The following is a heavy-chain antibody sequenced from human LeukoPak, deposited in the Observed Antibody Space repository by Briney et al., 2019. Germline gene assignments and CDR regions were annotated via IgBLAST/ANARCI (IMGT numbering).Heavy chain of an antibody. J-gene: IGHJ4*02. CDR3: ATIAAAVAIDY. Sequence: ASVKVSCKASGYTFTGYYVHWVRQAPGQGLEWMGWINPYSGDTNYAQKFQGRVTITADKSTSTAYMELSSLRSEDTAVYYCATIAAAVAIDYWGQGTLVTVSS. D-gene: IGHD6-13*01. V-gene: IGHV1-2*02. CDR2: INPYSGDT. CDR1: GYTFTGYY.